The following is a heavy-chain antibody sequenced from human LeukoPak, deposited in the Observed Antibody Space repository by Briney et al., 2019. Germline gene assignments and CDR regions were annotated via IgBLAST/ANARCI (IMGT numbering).Heavy chain of an antibody. D-gene: IGHD2/OR15-2a*01. V-gene: IGHV5-51*01. CDR2: IYPGDSDV. Sequence: GESLKISCKCSGYSFTSYWIGWVRQMPGKGLEWMGVIYPGDSDVRYGPSFQGQVTISADKSISTAYLQWNSLKASDIAMYYCARPFSNTEPVDIWGQGTMVTVSS. J-gene: IGHJ3*02. CDR1: GYSFTSYW. CDR3: ARPFSNTEPVDI.